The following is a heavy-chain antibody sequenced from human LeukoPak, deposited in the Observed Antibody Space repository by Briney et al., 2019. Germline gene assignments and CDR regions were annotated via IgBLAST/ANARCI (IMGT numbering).Heavy chain of an antibody. V-gene: IGHV4-39*07. J-gene: IGHJ4*02. D-gene: IGHD4-17*01. CDR2: IYYSGST. CDR1: GGSISSSSYY. Sequence: PSETLSLTCTVSGGSISSSSYYWGWIRQPPGKGLEWIGSIYYSGSTYYNPSLKSRVTISVDTSKNQFSLKLSSVTAADTAVYYCARDFYGDLRNGYYFDYWGQGTLVTVSS. CDR3: ARDFYGDLRNGYYFDY.